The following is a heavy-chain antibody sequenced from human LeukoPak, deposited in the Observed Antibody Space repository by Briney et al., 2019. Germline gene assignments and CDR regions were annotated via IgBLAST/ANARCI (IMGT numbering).Heavy chain of an antibody. D-gene: IGHD3-10*01. CDR3: AHSPDYYGSRKIDY. CDR1: GFSLSTSGVG. CDR2: IFWNDDK. V-gene: IGHV2-5*01. Sequence: SGPTLVKPTQTLTLTCTFSGFSLSTSGVGVGWIRQPPGKALEWLAIIFWNDDKRYSPSLKSRLTITRDTSKDQVVLTMTNMDPVDTATYYCAHSPDYYGSRKIDYWGQGTLVTVSS. J-gene: IGHJ4*02.